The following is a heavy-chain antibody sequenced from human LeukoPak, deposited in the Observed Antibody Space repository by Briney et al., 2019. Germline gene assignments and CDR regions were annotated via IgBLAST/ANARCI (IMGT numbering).Heavy chain of an antibody. CDR1: GFTFSDYY. Sequence: GGSLRLSCAASGFTFSDYYMSWIRQAPGKGLEWVSYISSSGSTIYYADSVKGRFTTSRDNSKNTLYLQMNSLRAEDTAVYYCAKESHYYGSGRVNYWGQGTLVTVSS. J-gene: IGHJ4*02. CDR3: AKESHYYGSGRVNY. V-gene: IGHV3-11*01. D-gene: IGHD3-10*01. CDR2: ISSSGSTI.